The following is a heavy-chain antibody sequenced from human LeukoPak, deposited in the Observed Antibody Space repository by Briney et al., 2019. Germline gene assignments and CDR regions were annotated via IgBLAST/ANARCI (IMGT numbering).Heavy chain of an antibody. CDR1: GYTFTSYG. V-gene: IGHV1-18*01. J-gene: IGHJ6*02. CDR3: ARDEAGYYYYGMDV. Sequence: ASVKVSFKASGYTFTSYGISWVRQTPGQGLEWMGWISAYNGNTNYAQKLQGRVTITTDTSTSTAYMELRSLRSDDTAVYYCARDEAGYYYYGMDVWGPGTTVTVSS. CDR2: ISAYNGNT. D-gene: IGHD6-19*01.